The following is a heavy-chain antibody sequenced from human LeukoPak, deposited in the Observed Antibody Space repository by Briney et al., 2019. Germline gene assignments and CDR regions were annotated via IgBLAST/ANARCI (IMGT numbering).Heavy chain of an antibody. J-gene: IGHJ4*02. Sequence: GGSLRPSCAASGFTFSSYAMSWVRQAPGKGLEWVSAISGSGGSTYYADSVKGRFTISRDNSKNTLYLQMNSLRAEDTAVYYCAKLTVPYCTNGVCSHFDYWGQGTLVTVSS. CDR3: AKLTVPYCTNGVCSHFDY. CDR1: GFTFSSYA. D-gene: IGHD2-8*01. CDR2: ISGSGGST. V-gene: IGHV3-23*01.